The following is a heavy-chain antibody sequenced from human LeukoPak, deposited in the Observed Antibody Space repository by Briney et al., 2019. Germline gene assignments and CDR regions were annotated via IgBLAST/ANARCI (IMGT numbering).Heavy chain of an antibody. D-gene: IGHD6-13*01. J-gene: IGHJ4*02. CDR2: IYASGST. Sequence: PSETLSLTCTVSGGSISSYYWSWLRQPAGKGLEWIGRIYASGSTNYNPSLKSRLTMSVDTSKNQFSLKLSSVTAADTAVYYCARDSYSSSWYFDYWGQGTLVTVSS. CDR1: GGSISSYY. V-gene: IGHV4-4*07. CDR3: ARDSYSSSWYFDY.